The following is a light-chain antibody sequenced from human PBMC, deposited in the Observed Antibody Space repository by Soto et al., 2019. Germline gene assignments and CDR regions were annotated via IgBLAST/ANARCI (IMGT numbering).Light chain of an antibody. J-gene: IGLJ3*02. CDR1: SSNIGAGYD. CDR3: QSYDSSLSVGV. CDR2: GNN. V-gene: IGLV1-40*01. Sequence: QSVLTQPPSVSGAPGQRVTISCTGSSSNIGAGYDVHWYHQLPGTAPKLLTYGNNNRPSGVPDRFSGSRSGTSASLAITGLQAEEEADYYCQSYDSSLSVGVFGGGTKLTVL.